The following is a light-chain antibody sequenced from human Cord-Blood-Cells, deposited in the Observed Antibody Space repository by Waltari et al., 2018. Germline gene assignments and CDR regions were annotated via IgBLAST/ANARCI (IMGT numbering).Light chain of an antibody. CDR1: QSVSSN. Sequence: EIVMTQSPATLSVYPGDRATLSCRASQSVSSNLSWYQKKPGQAPRLRIYGASTRATGIPARFSGSGSGTEFSLTISSLQSEDFAVYYCQQYNNWPRTFGQGTKLEIK. CDR3: QQYNNWPRT. CDR2: GAS. J-gene: IGKJ2*01. V-gene: IGKV3-15*01.